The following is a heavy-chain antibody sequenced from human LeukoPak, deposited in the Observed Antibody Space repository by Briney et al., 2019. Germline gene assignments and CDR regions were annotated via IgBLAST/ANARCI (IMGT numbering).Heavy chain of an antibody. CDR3: ARVAAGWEVNYY. CDR2: IKHSEST. J-gene: IGHJ4*02. D-gene: IGHD1-26*01. Sequence: SDTVSLTCALYGPSFSVYYWSWTRHPPGEGLEWIGEIKHSESTNYIPSVKSRVTISVDTSKNQFSLKLSSVTAADTAVYYCARVAAGWEVNYYWGQGTLVTVSS. V-gene: IGHV4-34*01. CDR1: GPSFSVYY.